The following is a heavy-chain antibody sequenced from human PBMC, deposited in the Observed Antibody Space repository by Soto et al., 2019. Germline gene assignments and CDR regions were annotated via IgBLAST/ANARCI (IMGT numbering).Heavy chain of an antibody. Sequence: KASETLSLTCTVSGGSISSGGYYWSWIRQHPGKGLEWIGYIYYSGSTYYNPSLKSRVTISVDTSKNQFSLKLSSVTAADTAVYYCARATQSPDRWFDPWGQGTLVTVSS. CDR3: ARATQSPDRWFDP. V-gene: IGHV4-31*03. J-gene: IGHJ5*02. CDR2: IYYSGST. D-gene: IGHD4-4*01. CDR1: GGSISSGGYY.